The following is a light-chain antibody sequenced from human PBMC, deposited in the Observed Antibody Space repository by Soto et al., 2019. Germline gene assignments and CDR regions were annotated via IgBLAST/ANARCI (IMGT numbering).Light chain of an antibody. V-gene: IGKV3-20*01. CDR3: QQYGRSLSIT. Sequence: IVLTQSPGTLSLSPGERAILSCRASESVNSRYLAWYQQKPGQAPRLLIYGTSSRAKGIPDRFSGSGSGTDFTLSISRLEPEDFAVYYCQQYGRSLSITFGQGTRLEIK. CDR2: GTS. J-gene: IGKJ5*01. CDR1: ESVNSRY.